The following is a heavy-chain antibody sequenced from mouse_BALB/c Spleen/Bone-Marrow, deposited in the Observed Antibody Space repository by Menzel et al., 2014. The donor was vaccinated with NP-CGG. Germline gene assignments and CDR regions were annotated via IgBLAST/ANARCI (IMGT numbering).Heavy chain of an antibody. Sequence: QAQLQQSGAELVRPGASVKLSCKASGYTFTSYWINWVKQRPGQGLEWIGNIYPSDSYTNYNQKFKDKATLTVDKSSSTAYMQLSSPTSEDSAVYYCTRGYYGSSYDYWGQGTTLTVSS. V-gene: IGHV1-69*02. CDR3: TRGYYGSSYDY. J-gene: IGHJ2*01. CDR2: IYPSDSYT. CDR1: GYTFTSYW. D-gene: IGHD1-1*01.